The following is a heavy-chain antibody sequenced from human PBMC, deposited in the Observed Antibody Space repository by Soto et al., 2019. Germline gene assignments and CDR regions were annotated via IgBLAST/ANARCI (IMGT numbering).Heavy chain of an antibody. V-gene: IGHV3-64D*08. J-gene: IGHJ4*02. CDR3: VKGGAIRIAARLSYDY. CDR2: ITSNGDRT. Sequence: GGSLRLSCSASGFTFSSYAMHWVRQAPGKGLECVSAITSNGDRTYYADSVKGRFTISRDNSKSTLYLQMSSLRAEDTAVYYCVKGGAIRIAARLSYDYWGQGTLVTVSS. D-gene: IGHD6-6*01. CDR1: GFTFSSYA.